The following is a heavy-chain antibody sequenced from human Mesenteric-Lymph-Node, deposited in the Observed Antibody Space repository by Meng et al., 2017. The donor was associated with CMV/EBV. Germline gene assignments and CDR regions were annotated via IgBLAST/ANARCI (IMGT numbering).Heavy chain of an antibody. CDR1: GGSISSSNW. Sequence: GSLRLSCAVSGGSISSSNWWSWVRQPPGKGLEWIGEIYHSGSTNYNPSLKSRVTISVDKSKNQFSLKLSSVTAADTAVYYCAREGYSSSWYGDYWGQGTLVTVSS. V-gene: IGHV4-4*02. D-gene: IGHD6-13*01. J-gene: IGHJ4*02. CDR2: IYHSGST. CDR3: AREGYSSSWYGDY.